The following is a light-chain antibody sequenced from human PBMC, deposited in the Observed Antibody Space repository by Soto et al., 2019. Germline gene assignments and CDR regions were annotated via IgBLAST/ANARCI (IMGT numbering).Light chain of an antibody. Sequence: DIQMTQSPPTLSASVGDRVTITCRASQPISSWLAWYHQKPGKAPKLLIYDASNLESGVPSRFSGSGSGKEFTLTISILQPEDFGIYYCQQYENYWTFGQGTKVEIK. J-gene: IGKJ1*01. CDR2: DAS. V-gene: IGKV1-5*01. CDR3: QQYENYWT. CDR1: QPISSW.